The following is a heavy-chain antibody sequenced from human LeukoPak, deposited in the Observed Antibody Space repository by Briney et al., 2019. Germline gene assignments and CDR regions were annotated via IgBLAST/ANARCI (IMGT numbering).Heavy chain of an antibody. CDR3: ASDCGDYASNAFDL. D-gene: IGHD4-17*01. J-gene: IGHJ3*01. CDR1: GYTFTSYA. CDR2: IHTNTGNP. V-gene: IGHV7-4-1*02. Sequence: ASVKVSCKASGYTFTSYAMNWVRQAPGQGPEWMGWIHTNTGNPTYAQGFTGRFVFSLDTSVSTAYLQISSLKAEDSAIYYCASDCGDYASNAFDLWGQGTMVTVSS.